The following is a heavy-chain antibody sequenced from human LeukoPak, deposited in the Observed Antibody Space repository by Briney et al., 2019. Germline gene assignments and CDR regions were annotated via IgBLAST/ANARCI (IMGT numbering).Heavy chain of an antibody. J-gene: IGHJ1*01. CDR2: VFPHSGDT. Sequence: GASVKVSCKASGYTFTDYYIHWVRQAPGEGLEWVGWVFPHSGDTYYAQRFHGRVAMTTDTFINTAYMELSRLKSDDTGVYFCARPPRDLVSAAPFPFWGQGTLVTVSS. V-gene: IGHV1-2*02. CDR1: GYTFTDYY. D-gene: IGHD5/OR15-5a*01. CDR3: ARPPRDLVSAAPFPF.